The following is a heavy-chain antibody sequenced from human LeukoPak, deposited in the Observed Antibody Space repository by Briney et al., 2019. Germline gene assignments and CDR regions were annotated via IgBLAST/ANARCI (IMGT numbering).Heavy chain of an antibody. Sequence: PGGSLRLSCAISGFTFSSYEMNWVRQAPGKGLEWVSYISSSGSTIYYADSVKGRFIISRDNAKNSLYLQMNSLRAEYTAVYYCASDHPRYNHCWDYWGQGTLVTVSS. CDR3: ASDHPRYNHCWDY. V-gene: IGHV3-48*03. D-gene: IGHD5-24*01. CDR2: ISSSGSTI. J-gene: IGHJ4*02. CDR1: GFTFSSYE.